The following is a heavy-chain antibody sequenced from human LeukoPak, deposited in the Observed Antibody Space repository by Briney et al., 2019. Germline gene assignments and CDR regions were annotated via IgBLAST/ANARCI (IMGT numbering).Heavy chain of an antibody. CDR1: GYTFTSYD. D-gene: IGHD6-19*01. J-gene: IGHJ4*02. CDR2: ISAYNGNT. V-gene: IGHV1-18*01. Sequence: GASVKVSCKASGYTFTSYDINWVRQAPGQGLEWMGWISAYNGNTNYAQKLQGRVTMTTDTSTSTAYMELRSLRSDDTAVYYCARDLGIAVAALPYYFDYWGQGTLVTVSS. CDR3: ARDLGIAVAALPYYFDY.